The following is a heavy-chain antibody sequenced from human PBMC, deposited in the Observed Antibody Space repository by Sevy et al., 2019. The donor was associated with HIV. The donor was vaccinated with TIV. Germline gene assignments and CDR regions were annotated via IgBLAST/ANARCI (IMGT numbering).Heavy chain of an antibody. D-gene: IGHD3-22*01. J-gene: IGHJ4*02. V-gene: IGHV1-24*01. CDR1: GYTLIQLS. CDR3: AITKDYYDSSGYPFDY. CDR2: FDPEDGET. Sequence: SVKVSCKVSGYTLIQLSMHWVRQVPGKGLEWMGSFDPEDGETIYAQKFQGRVTMTEDTSTDTAYMELSSLKSEDTAIFYCAITKDYYDSSGYPFDYWGQGTLVTVSS.